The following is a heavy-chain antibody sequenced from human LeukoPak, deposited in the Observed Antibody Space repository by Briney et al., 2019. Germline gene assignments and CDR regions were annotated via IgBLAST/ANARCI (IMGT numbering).Heavy chain of an antibody. D-gene: IGHD5-24*01. V-gene: IGHV4-59*01. Sequence: SETLSLTCTVSGGSISSGYWSWIRQPPGKGLEWIGYIYNSGNINYNPSLKSRVTISVDTSKNQFSLKLSSVTAADTAVYYCARGGYNYQDYFDYWGQGTLVTVSS. J-gene: IGHJ4*02. CDR1: GGSISSGY. CDR3: ARGGYNYQDYFDY. CDR2: IYNSGNI.